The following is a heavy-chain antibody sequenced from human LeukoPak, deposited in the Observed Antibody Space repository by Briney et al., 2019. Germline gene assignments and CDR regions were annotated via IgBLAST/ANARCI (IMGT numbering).Heavy chain of an antibody. CDR1: GFTFTSYP. V-gene: IGHV3-30*04. CDR3: ARDMLIGAPDYLDY. Sequence: PGRSLTLSCAASGFTFTSYPMHWVRQAPGKGLEWVAVISYHGSIHWYADSVKGRFTISRDDSKNTLFLQMNGLRAQDTAVYYCARDMLIGAPDYLDYGGEGTLVTVSS. CDR2: ISYHGSIH. J-gene: IGHJ4*02. D-gene: IGHD2/OR15-2a*01.